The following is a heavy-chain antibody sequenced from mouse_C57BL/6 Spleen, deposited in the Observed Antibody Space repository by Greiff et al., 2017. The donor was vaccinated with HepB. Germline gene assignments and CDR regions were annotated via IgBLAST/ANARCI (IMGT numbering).Heavy chain of an antibody. J-gene: IGHJ4*01. Sequence: QVQLQQSGPGLVAPSQSLSITCTVSGFSLTSYGVHWVRQPPGKGLEWLVVIWSDGSTTYNSALKSRLSISKDNSKSQVFLKMNSLQTDDTAMYYCARHEGGGYYAMDYWGQGTSVTVSS. D-gene: IGHD1-1*02. CDR1: GFSLTSYG. CDR2: IWSDGST. V-gene: IGHV2-6-1*01. CDR3: ARHEGGGYYAMDY.